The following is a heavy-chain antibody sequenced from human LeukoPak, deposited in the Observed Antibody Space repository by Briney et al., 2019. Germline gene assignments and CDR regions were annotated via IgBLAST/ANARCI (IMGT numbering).Heavy chain of an antibody. D-gene: IGHD3-3*01. CDR1: GYSFTSYW. V-gene: IGHV5-51*01. CDR2: IYPGDSDT. CDR3: ARRVTIFGVVTSRYYFDY. J-gene: IGHJ4*02. Sequence: GESLQISCKGSGYSFTSYWIGWVRQMPGKGLEWMGIIYPGDSDTRYSPSFQGQVTISADKSISTAYLQWSSLKASDTAMYYCARRVTIFGVVTSRYYFDYWGQGTLVTVSS.